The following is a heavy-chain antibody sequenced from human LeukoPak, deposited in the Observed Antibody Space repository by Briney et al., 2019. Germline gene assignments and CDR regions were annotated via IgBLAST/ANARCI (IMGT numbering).Heavy chain of an antibody. D-gene: IGHD2-2*01. CDR1: GGTFSSYA. V-gene: IGHV1-69*05. CDR2: IIPIFGTA. Sequence: VASVKVSCKASGGTFSSYAISWVRQAPGQGLEWMGGIIPIFGTANYAQKFQGRVTITTDESTSTAYMELSSLRSEDTAVYYCARGTQYCSSTSCYAFDYWGQGTLVTVSS. CDR3: ARGTQYCSSTSCYAFDY. J-gene: IGHJ4*02.